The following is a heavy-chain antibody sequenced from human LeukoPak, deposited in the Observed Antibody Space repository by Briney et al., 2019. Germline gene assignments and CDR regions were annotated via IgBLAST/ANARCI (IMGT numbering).Heavy chain of an antibody. D-gene: IGHD3-16*02. CDR3: AKIYTFGGVIVRAYFDY. CDR2: ISSNGGST. CDR1: GITFSSYA. J-gene: IGHJ4*02. V-gene: IGHV3-64*01. Sequence: PGGSLRLSCSASGITFSSYAMSWVRQAPGKGLEYVSAISSNGGSTYYANSVKGRFTISRDNSKNTLYLQMGSLRAEDTAVYYCAKIYTFGGVIVRAYFDYWGQGTLVTVSS.